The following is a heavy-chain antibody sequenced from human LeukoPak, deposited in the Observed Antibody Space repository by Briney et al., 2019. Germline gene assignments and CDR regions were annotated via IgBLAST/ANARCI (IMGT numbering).Heavy chain of an antibody. V-gene: IGHV3-53*01. CDR1: GFIFSRYT. D-gene: IGHD3-22*01. CDR3: ARGGRGSAAVVAPRSFDI. Sequence: GGSLRLSCAASGFIFSRYTINWVRQAPGKGLEWVSVTYAGGNSYYAGSVQGRFIISRDISKNTLYLQMNNLRAEDSALYYCARGGRGSAAVVAPRSFDIWGQGTMVTVSS. CDR2: TYAGGNS. J-gene: IGHJ3*02.